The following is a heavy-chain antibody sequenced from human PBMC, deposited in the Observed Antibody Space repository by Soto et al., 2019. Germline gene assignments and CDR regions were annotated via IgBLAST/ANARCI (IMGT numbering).Heavy chain of an antibody. CDR2: ISAYNGNT. V-gene: IGHV1-18*01. CDR3: ARSRHSEWELLRFDY. J-gene: IGHJ4*02. Sequence: QVQLVQSGAEVKKPGASVKVSCKASGYTFTSYGISWVRQAPGQGLEWMGWISAYNGNTNYAQKLQGRVTMTTDTSXXTAYMELRSLRSDDTAVYYCARSRHSEWELLRFDYWGQGTLVTVSS. D-gene: IGHD1-26*01. CDR1: GYTFTSYG.